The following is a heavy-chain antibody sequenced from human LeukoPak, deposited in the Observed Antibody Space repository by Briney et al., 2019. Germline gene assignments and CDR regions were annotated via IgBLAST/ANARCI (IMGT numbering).Heavy chain of an antibody. V-gene: IGHV3-74*01. CDR2: IDPDGNT. CDR3: ARDVRGPHDF. CDR1: GFXLSNSW. D-gene: IGHD2/OR15-2a*01. J-gene: IGHJ4*02. Sequence: PGGSLRLSCAASGFXLSNSWIHWVRQAPGKGLVWVSRIDPDGNTDYADSVKGRFTISRDNAKNTLYLQMNSLRAEDTAVYRCARDVRGPHDFWGQGTLVTVSS.